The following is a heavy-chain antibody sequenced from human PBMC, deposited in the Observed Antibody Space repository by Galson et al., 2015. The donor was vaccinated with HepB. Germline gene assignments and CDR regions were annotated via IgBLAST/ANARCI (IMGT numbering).Heavy chain of an antibody. J-gene: IGHJ5*02. Sequence: SVKVSCKASGYTFTNFGITWVRQAPGQGLELMAWISGYKGNTNYAQKFQGRVTLTTDTSTSTAYMELRSLTSDDTAVYYCATARYDTSPPDTWGQGTLVTVSS. CDR3: ATARYDTSPPDT. CDR2: ISGYKGNT. CDR1: GYTFTNFG. D-gene: IGHD3-22*01. V-gene: IGHV1-18*01.